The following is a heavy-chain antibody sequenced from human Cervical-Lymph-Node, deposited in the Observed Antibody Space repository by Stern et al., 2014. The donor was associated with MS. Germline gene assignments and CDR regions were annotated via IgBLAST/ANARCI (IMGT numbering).Heavy chain of an antibody. D-gene: IGHD5-18*01. V-gene: IGHV2-5*02. J-gene: IGHJ5*02. CDR3: AHRHYSGWFDP. Sequence: QVTLKESGPTLVKPTQTLTLTCTFSGFSLRTSGVALGWIRQPPGKALKWLALIYWDDDKRYSASLKSRLTITKDTPKNQVVLTMTNMDPVDTATYYCAHRHYSGWFDPWGQGILVTVSS. CDR2: IYWDDDK. CDR1: GFSLRTSGVA.